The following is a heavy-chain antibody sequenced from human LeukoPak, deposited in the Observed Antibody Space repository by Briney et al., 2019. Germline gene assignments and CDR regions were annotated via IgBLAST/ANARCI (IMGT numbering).Heavy chain of an antibody. V-gene: IGHV3-73*01. J-gene: IGHJ1*01. CDR3: AKETTSAEYFQH. D-gene: IGHD2-2*01. CDR2: IRSKANSYAT. Sequence: GGSLRLSCAASGFTFSGSAMHWVRQASGRGLEWVGRIRSKANSYATAYAASVKGRFTISRDDSKNTAYLQMNSLRAEDTAVYYCAKETTSAEYFQHWGQGTLVTVSS. CDR1: GFTFSGSA.